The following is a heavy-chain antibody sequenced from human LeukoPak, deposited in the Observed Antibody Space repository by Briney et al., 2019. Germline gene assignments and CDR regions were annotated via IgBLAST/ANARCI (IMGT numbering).Heavy chain of an antibody. V-gene: IGHV3-30*02. CDR2: IRYDGSKK. Sequence: GGSLRLSCEASGFTFSTYNMNWVRQAPGKRLEWVAFIRYDGSKKYYADSVKGRFTISRDNSKNTLYLQMNSLRAEDTALYYCARGYSGYVFFDYWGQGTLVTVSS. D-gene: IGHD5-12*01. CDR1: GFTFSTYN. CDR3: ARGYSGYVFFDY. J-gene: IGHJ4*02.